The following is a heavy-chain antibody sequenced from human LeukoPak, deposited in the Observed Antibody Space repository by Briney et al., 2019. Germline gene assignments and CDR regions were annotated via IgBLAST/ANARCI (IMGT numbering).Heavy chain of an antibody. CDR2: IIPILGIA. D-gene: IGHD4-17*01. CDR3: ARDPNYGDYSDYYYGMDV. CDR1: GGTFSSYA. J-gene: IGHJ6*02. V-gene: IGHV1-69*04. Sequence: SVKVSCKASGGTFSSYAISWVRQAPGQGLEWMGRIIPILGIANYAQKFQGRVTITADKSTSTAYMELSSLRSEDTAVYYCARDPNYGDYSDYYYGMDVWGQGTTVTVSS.